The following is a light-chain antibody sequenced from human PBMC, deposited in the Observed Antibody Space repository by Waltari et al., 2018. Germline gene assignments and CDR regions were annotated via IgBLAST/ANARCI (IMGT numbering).Light chain of an antibody. CDR2: VDSDGSH. J-gene: IGLJ3*02. V-gene: IGLV4-69*01. Sequence: QPVLTQSPSASASLGASVKVTCTLSSVHSTYAIAWHQQQPEKGPRYLMKVDSDGSHSQGDGIPDRFSGSTSGAERYLTISNLQSDDEADYYCQTWSSGSVVFGGGTRVTVL. CDR3: QTWSSGSVV. CDR1: SVHSTYA.